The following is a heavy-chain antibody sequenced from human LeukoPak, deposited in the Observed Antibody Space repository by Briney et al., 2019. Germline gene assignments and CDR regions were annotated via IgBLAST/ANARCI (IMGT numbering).Heavy chain of an antibody. CDR1: GGSLSSSSYY. V-gene: IGHV4-39*01. Sequence: SQTPSPTRTVSGGSLSSSSYYSGWIRQPPGKGLEWIGSIYYSGSTYYNPSLKSRVTISVDTSKNQFSLKLSSVTAADTAVYYCARHRLDGYSYGYRENAFDIWGQGTMVTVSS. D-gene: IGHD5-18*01. CDR3: ARHRLDGYSYGYRENAFDI. CDR2: IYYSGST. J-gene: IGHJ3*02.